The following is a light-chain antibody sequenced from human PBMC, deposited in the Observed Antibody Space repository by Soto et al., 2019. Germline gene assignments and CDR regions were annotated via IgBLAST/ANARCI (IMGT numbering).Light chain of an antibody. V-gene: IGKV4-1*01. CDR1: QSVLDSSSTKNH. Sequence: DIVMTQSPDSLPVSLGERATIICKSSQSVLDSSSTKNHLAWYQQKPGQAPKLLIYWASTRKSGVADRFSGSGSGTDFSLTINNLQAEDVAVYDCLQYYSVPLTFGGGTRVAIK. J-gene: IGKJ4*01. CDR2: WAS. CDR3: LQYYSVPLT.